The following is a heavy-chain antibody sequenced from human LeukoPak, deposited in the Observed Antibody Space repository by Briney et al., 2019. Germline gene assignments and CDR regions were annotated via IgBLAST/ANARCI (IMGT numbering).Heavy chain of an antibody. CDR1: GFAVSGYW. J-gene: IGHJ4*02. V-gene: IGHV3-7*01. CDR3: AREWQGGIAAAGTRIDGDY. Sequence: GGSLRLSCAVSGFAVSGYWMSWVRQGPGKGLEWVANINEDGSEKYYVDSVKGRFTISRDNAENSLFLQMNSLRVEDTAVYYCAREWQGGIAAAGTRIDGDYWGQGPLVAVSS. CDR2: INEDGSEK. D-gene: IGHD6-13*01.